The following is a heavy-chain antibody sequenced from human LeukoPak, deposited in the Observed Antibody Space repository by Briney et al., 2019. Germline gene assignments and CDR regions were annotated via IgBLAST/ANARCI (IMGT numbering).Heavy chain of an antibody. J-gene: IGHJ4*02. CDR2: ISSSSNYI. CDR1: GFTFSSYS. CDR3: ASEYYYDSSGYYYVSSYFDY. V-gene: IGHV3-21*01. Sequence: PGGSLRLSCAASGFTFSSYSMNWVRQAPGKGLEWVSSISSSSNYIYYADSVKGRFTVSRDNAKNSLYLQMNSLRAEDTAVYYCASEYYYDSSGYYYVSSYFDYWGQGTLVTVSS. D-gene: IGHD3-22*01.